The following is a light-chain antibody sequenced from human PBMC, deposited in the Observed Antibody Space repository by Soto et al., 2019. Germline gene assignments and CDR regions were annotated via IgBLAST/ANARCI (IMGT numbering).Light chain of an antibody. CDR2: LEGRGSY. CDR3: ETWDSITHVV. Sequence: QLVLTQSSSASASLGSSVTLTCTLSSGHSSYIIAWHQQQPGKAPRYLMKLEGRGSYNKGSGVPDRFSGSSSGADRYLTISNLQFEDEADYYCETWDSITHVVFGGGTKVTVL. V-gene: IGLV4-60*02. J-gene: IGLJ2*01. CDR1: SGHSSYI.